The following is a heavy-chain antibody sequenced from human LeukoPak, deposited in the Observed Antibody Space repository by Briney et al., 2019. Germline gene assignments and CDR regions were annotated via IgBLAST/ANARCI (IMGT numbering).Heavy chain of an antibody. CDR2: INPDGSDT. V-gene: IGHV3-74*01. Sequence: PGGSLRLSCGASKFTFGSFWMNWVRLVPGKGLLWVSRINPDGSDTEYADSVKGRFTVSRDNARNTLYLEMRSLSVQDSGLYYCARVRNGYSSGLDVWGPGTWVTVSS. J-gene: IGHJ6*02. CDR3: ARVRNGYSSGLDV. CDR1: KFTFGSFW. D-gene: IGHD2-15*01.